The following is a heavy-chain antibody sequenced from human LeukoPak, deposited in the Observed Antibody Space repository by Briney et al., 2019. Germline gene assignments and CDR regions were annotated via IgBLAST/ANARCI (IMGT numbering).Heavy chain of an antibody. V-gene: IGHV3-21*01. J-gene: IGHJ4*02. D-gene: IGHD6-19*01. CDR1: GFTFSSYS. Sequence: GGSLRLSCAASGFTFSSYSMNWVRQAPGKGLEWVSSISSSSSYIYYADSVKGRFTISRDNAKNSLYLQMNSLRAEDTAVYYCARDPGVAGPSNYFDYWGQGTLVTVSS. CDR3: ARDPGVAGPSNYFDY. CDR2: ISSSSSYI.